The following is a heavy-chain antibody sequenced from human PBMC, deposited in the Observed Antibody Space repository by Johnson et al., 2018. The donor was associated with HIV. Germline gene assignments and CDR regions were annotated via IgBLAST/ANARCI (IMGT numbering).Heavy chain of an antibody. V-gene: IGHV3-11*04. CDR1: GFSFSDYY. Sequence: QVQLVESGGGLVKPGGSLRLSCTASGFSFSDYYMSWIRQAPGKGLEWVSYISGSGGTIYNADSVKGRLTISRDNAKNSLYLQMNRLTAEDTAVYYCARAPGFSRAFDIWGQGTMVTVSS. J-gene: IGHJ3*02. D-gene: IGHD3-10*01. CDR3: ARAPGFSRAFDI. CDR2: ISGSGGTI.